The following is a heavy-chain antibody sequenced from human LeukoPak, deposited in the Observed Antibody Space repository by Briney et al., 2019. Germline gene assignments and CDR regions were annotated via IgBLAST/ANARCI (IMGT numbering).Heavy chain of an antibody. CDR2: IIPVLGTT. D-gene: IGHD3-10*01. J-gene: IGHJ6*03. V-gene: IGHV1-69*13. CDR1: GGTFSRYA. CDR3: ATSGGDYYYYSLDV. Sequence: RASVKVSCKASGGTFSRYAISWMRQAPGQGLEWMGGIIPVLGTTNYAQTFQNKVTITADESTSTTYMELSSLTSEDTAVYYCATSGGDYYYYSLDVWGKGTPVTISS.